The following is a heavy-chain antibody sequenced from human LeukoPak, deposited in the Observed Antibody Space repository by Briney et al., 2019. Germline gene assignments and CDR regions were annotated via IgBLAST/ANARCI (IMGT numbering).Heavy chain of an antibody. CDR2: XNAGNGNT. V-gene: IGHV1-3*01. Sequence: ASXXXSXKASGYTFTSYXMHWXRQAXGXXXXXXXWXNAGNGNTKYSQKFQGRVTITRDTSASTAYMELSSLRSEDTAVYYCARAACSGVRGVMCYFDYWGQGTLVTVSS. CDR3: ARAACSGVRGVMCYFDY. CDR1: GYTFTSYX. D-gene: IGHD3-10*01. J-gene: IGHJ4*02.